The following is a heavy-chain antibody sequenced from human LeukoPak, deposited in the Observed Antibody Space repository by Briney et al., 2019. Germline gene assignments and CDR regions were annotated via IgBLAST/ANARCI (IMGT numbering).Heavy chain of an antibody. CDR1: GYTFTTYG. J-gene: IGHJ6*03. Sequence: ASVKVSCKASGYTFTTYGINWVRQAPGQGLEWMGWISGYNGNANYAQKLQGRVTMTRNTSISTAYMELSSLRSEDTAVYYCARGVSIAAAGTHYYYYMDVWGKGTTVTISS. CDR3: ARGVSIAAAGTHYYYYMDV. D-gene: IGHD6-13*01. CDR2: ISGYNGNA. V-gene: IGHV1-18*01.